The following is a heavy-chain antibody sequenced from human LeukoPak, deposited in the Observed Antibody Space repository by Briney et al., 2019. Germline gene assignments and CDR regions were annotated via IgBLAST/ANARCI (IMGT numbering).Heavy chain of an antibody. J-gene: IGHJ6*03. V-gene: IGHV1-2*02. D-gene: IGHD6-6*01. CDR1: GYTFTGYY. CDR3: TLELSSSYYYYMDV. CDR2: INPNSGGT. Sequence: ASVKVSCKASGYTFTGYYMHWVRQAPGQGLEWMGWINPNSGGTNYAQKFQGRVTMTRDTSISTAYMELSRLRSDDTAVYYCTLELSSSYYYYMDVWGEGTTVTVSS.